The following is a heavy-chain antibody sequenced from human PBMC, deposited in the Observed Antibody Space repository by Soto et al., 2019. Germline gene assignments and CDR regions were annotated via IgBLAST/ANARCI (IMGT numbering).Heavy chain of an antibody. CDR2: ISAYNGNT. Sequence: KRARKTAGYSMTVYLSSRLRLNPGQGLEWMGWISAYNGNTNYAQKLQGRVTMTTDTSTSTAYMELRSLRSDDTAVYYCARDDYDSSGFFDYWGQGTLVTVSS. J-gene: IGHJ4*02. CDR3: ARDDYDSSGFFDY. D-gene: IGHD3-22*01. CDR1: GYSMTVYL. V-gene: IGHV1-18*01.